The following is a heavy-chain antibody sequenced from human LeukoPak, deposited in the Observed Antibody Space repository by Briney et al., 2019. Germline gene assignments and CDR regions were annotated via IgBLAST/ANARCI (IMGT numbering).Heavy chain of an antibody. D-gene: IGHD6-19*01. Sequence: ASVKVSCKASGYTFTSYDINWVRQATGQGLEWMGWMNPNSGNTGYAQKFQGRVTMTRDTSTSTVYMELSSLRSEDTAVYYCATAVAAYFDYWGQGTLVTVSS. CDR2: MNPNSGNT. V-gene: IGHV1-8*02. J-gene: IGHJ4*02. CDR1: GYTFTSYD. CDR3: ATAVAAYFDY.